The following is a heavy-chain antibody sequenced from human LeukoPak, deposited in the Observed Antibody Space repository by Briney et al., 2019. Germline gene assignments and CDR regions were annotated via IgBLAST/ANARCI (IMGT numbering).Heavy chain of an antibody. J-gene: IGHJ4*02. V-gene: IGHV3-23*01. CDR2: ISGSGATT. D-gene: IGHD1-26*01. CDR1: GFTFISHA. Sequence: PGGSLRLSCRVSGFTFISHAMSWVRQAPGKGLEWVSGISGSGATTYYAESVEGRFTIPRDNSKYTLYVQMNSLRAEDTAVYYCARDRRYSGSYYFDYWGQGTLVTVSS. CDR3: ARDRRYSGSYYFDY.